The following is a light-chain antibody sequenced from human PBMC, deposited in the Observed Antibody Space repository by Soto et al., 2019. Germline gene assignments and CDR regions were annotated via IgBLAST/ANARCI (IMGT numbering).Light chain of an antibody. CDR3: QPRSNWPPYT. Sequence: EIVLTQSPATLSLSPGERATLSCRASQSVSSYLAWYQQKPGQAPRLLIYDASNRATGIPARFSGSGSGTDFTLTNSSPEPEDFAVYYCQPRSNWPPYTFGQGTKLEIK. CDR1: QSVSSY. V-gene: IGKV3-11*01. CDR2: DAS. J-gene: IGKJ2*01.